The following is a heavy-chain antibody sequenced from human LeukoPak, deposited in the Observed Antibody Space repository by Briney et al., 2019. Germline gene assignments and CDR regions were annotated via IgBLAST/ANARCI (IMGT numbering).Heavy chain of an antibody. V-gene: IGHV3-7*01. D-gene: IGHD3-10*01. Sequence: GGSLRLKFVAYGFTFSNYWMTWVRQAPGKGRDWVANIKQDGRETYYVDSVKGRFTISRDNSNNSLYLQMSSLRAEDTAVYYCARAGGRASGSSYWGQGILVTVSS. CDR2: IKQDGRET. CDR1: GFTFSNYW. CDR3: ARAGGRASGSSY. J-gene: IGHJ4*02.